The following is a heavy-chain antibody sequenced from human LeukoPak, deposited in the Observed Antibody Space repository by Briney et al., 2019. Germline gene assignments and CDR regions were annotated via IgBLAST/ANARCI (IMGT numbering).Heavy chain of an antibody. Sequence: GGSLRLSCVASGFTFSDSWMHWVRKAPGKGLEWVSGISWSRYIIEYADSVRGRFTISRDNAKNSLFLQMNSLRAEDSAMYYCVRDHVGGSCVDCPLGDAFDTWGQGTMVTVSS. CDR1: GFTFSDSW. V-gene: IGHV3-9*01. J-gene: IGHJ3*02. CDR3: VRDHVGGSCVDCPLGDAFDT. D-gene: IGHD2-15*01. CDR2: ISWSRYII.